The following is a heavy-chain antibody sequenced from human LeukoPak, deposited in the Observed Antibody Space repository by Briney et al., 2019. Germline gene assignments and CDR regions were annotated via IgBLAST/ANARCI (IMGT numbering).Heavy chain of an antibody. CDR2: IRSDGSYT. D-gene: IGHD1-20*01. J-gene: IGHJ4*02. Sequence: AGGSLRLSCAASGFTFSSYGMHWVRQAPGKGLEWVTFIRSDGSYTNYADSVKGRFTISRDNSKNTLYLQMNSLRAEDTAVYYCAKDLSGNWNDHTDYWGQGTLVTVSS. CDR1: GFTFSSYG. CDR3: AKDLSGNWNDHTDY. V-gene: IGHV3-30*02.